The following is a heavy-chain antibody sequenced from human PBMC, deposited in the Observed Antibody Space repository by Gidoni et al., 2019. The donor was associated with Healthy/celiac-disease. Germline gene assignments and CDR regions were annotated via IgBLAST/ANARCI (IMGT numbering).Heavy chain of an antibody. CDR1: GFTFSSYS. CDR3: AREATATVTTHNWFDP. Sequence: EVQLVESGGGLVKPGGSLRLSCAASGFTFSSYSMNWVRQAPGKGLEWVSSISSSSSYIYYADSVKGRFTISRDNAKNSLYLQMNSLRAEDTAVYYCAREATATVTTHNWFDPWGQGTLVTVSS. J-gene: IGHJ5*02. V-gene: IGHV3-21*01. CDR2: ISSSSSYI. D-gene: IGHD4-17*01.